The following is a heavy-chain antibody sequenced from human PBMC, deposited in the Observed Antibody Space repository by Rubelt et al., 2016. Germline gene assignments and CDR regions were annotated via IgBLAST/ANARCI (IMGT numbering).Heavy chain of an antibody. V-gene: IGHV3-15*01. CDR3: TTEVVKGFGWSSDY. D-gene: IGHD3-10*01. CDR2: IKSNTDGGST. J-gene: IGHJ4*02. Sequence: EVQLLESGGGLIQPGGSLRLSCGASGFDFYSYAMSWVRQAPGKGLEWVGRIKSNTDGGSTDYAAPVKGRFTISRDDSKNTLYLQMKSLKTEDTGWYYCTTEVVKGFGWSSDYWGQGTLVTVSS. CDR1: GFDFYSYA.